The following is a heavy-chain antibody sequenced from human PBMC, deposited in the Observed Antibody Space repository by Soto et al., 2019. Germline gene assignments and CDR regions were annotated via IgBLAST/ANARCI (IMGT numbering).Heavy chain of an antibody. CDR2: ISYDGSNK. CDR3: ARVSCSSTSCYGMDV. V-gene: IGHV3-30*03. J-gene: IGHJ6*02. D-gene: IGHD2-2*01. Sequence: GGSLRLSCAASGFTFSSYGMHWVRQAPGKGLEWVAVISYDGSNKYYADSVKGRFTISRDNSKNTLYLQMNSLRAEDTAVYYCARVSCSSTSCYGMDVWGQVTTVTVSS. CDR1: GFTFSSYG.